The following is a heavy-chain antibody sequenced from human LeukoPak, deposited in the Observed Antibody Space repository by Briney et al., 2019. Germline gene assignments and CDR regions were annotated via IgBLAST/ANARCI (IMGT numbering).Heavy chain of an antibody. CDR1: GFTFSSYS. Sequence: SGGSLRLSCAASGFTFSSYSMNWVRQAPGKGLEWVAFIRYDGSNKYYADSVKGRFTISRDNSKNTLYLQMNSLRAEDTAVYYCAKEGYCSGGSCYSYYYYYYMDVWGKGTTVTISS. J-gene: IGHJ6*03. D-gene: IGHD2-15*01. CDR2: IRYDGSNK. CDR3: AKEGYCSGGSCYSYYYYYYMDV. V-gene: IGHV3-30*02.